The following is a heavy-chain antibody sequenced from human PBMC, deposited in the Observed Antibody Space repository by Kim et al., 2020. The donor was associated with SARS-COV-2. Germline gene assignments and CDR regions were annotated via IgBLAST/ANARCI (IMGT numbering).Heavy chain of an antibody. CDR3: ARGRATVTSTDVFDH. Sequence: VSSGKGQITISRDNAKNTLYLYMTILRADDTAVYYCARGRATVTSTDVFDHWGQGTLVTVSS. D-gene: IGHD4-17*01. V-gene: IGHV3-7*04. J-gene: IGHJ4*02.